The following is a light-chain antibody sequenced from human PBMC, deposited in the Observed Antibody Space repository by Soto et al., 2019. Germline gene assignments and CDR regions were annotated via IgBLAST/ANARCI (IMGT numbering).Light chain of an antibody. CDR1: QSVSRN. Sequence: EIVMSLSESNLSGSPRERATLSCRASQSVSRNLAWYQQRPGQAPRLLISGASTRATGIAARFSGGGSGREFTLTIGSLQSEDSALYYCQQYSNWPTFGQGTRLEIK. CDR2: GAS. CDR3: QQYSNWPT. J-gene: IGKJ5*01. V-gene: IGKV3-15*01.